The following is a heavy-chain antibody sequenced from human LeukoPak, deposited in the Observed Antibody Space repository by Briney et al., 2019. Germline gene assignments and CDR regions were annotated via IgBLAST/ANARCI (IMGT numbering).Heavy chain of an antibody. CDR2: IWYDGNNI. D-gene: IGHD3-3*01. J-gene: IGHJ1*01. CDR1: GLSLTTYG. CDR3: LRDPYEDI. Sequence: GRSQTLPCAVCGLSLTTYGMHWVRQAPGKGLEWVAVIWYDGNNIYYADSVKGRFTISRDNSKNTMYLQMNSLRAEDTAVYYCLRDPYEDIWGQGTLVTVSS. V-gene: IGHV3-33*01.